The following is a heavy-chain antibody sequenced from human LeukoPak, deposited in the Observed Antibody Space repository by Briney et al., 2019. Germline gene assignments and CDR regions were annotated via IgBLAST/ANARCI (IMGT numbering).Heavy chain of an antibody. D-gene: IGHD5-24*01. V-gene: IGHV1-2*02. CDR1: GYTFTGYY. CDR3: PREGLVGDGYNKNRNWLDP. Sequence: ASVTVSCKSSGYTFTGYYMHWVRQPPGQGLEWMGWINPNSGGTNYAQKFQGRVTMTRDTSINTPYMELLRQRSDDTAGYYFPREGLVGDGYNKNRNWLDPWGQGTLVTVSS. CDR2: INPNSGGT. J-gene: IGHJ5*02.